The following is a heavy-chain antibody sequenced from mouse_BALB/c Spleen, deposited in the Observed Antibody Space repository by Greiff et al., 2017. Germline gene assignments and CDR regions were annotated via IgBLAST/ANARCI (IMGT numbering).Heavy chain of an antibody. CDR2: ISYSGST. CDR3: ATYGYDAWFAD. J-gene: IGHJ3*01. Sequence: EVKLQESGPGLVKPSQSLSLTCTVTGYSITSDYAWNWIRQFPGNKLEWMGYISYSGSTSYNPSLKSRISITRDTSKNQFFLQLNSVTTEDTATYYCATYGYDAWFADWGQGTLVTVSA. CDR1: GYSITSDYA. V-gene: IGHV3-2*02. D-gene: IGHD2-2*01.